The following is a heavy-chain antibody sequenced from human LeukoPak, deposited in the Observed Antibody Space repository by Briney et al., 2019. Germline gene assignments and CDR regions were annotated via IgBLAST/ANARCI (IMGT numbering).Heavy chain of an antibody. CDR1: GFTFDDYA. CDR3: AGDFLDRSGRYYFDY. CDR2: INWNGGST. V-gene: IGHV3-20*01. J-gene: IGHJ4*02. Sequence: GGSLRLSCAASGFTFDDYAMSWVRQAPGKGLEWVSGINWNGGSTGYADSVKGRFTISRDNAKNSVYLQMNSLRAEDTAVYHCAGDFLDRSGRYYFDYWGQGTLVTVSS. D-gene: IGHD6-19*01.